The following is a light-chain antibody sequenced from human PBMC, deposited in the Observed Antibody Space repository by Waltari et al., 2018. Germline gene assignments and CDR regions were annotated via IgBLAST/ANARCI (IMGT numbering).Light chain of an antibody. CDR2: KAS. V-gene: IGKV1-5*03. J-gene: IGKJ2*01. CDR3: QQYNSVYT. CDR1: QSISSW. Sequence: DIKMTQSPSTLSASVADRVTITCLASQSISSWLAWYQQKPGKAPKLLIYKASSLESGVPSMFSDSGSGTEFTLTISSLQPDDFATYYCQQYNSVYTFGQGTKLEIK.